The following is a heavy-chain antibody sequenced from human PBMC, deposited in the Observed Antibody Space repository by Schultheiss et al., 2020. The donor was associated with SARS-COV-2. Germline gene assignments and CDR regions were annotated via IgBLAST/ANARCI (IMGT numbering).Heavy chain of an antibody. Sequence: GGSLRLSCTASGFTFSSYVMRWVRQAPGKGLERVSAISGSGGSTYYADSVKGRFTISRDNSKNTLYLQMNSLRAEDTAIYYCAKRNYYYYHMDVWGKGTTVTVSS. CDR3: AKRNYYYYHMDV. CDR2: ISGSGGST. CDR1: GFTFSSYV. J-gene: IGHJ6*03. V-gene: IGHV3-23*01.